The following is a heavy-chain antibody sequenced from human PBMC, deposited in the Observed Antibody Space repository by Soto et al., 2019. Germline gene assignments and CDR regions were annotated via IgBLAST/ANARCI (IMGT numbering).Heavy chain of an antibody. CDR1: GYTFTSYY. D-gene: IGHD2-15*01. CDR2: INPSGGST. V-gene: IGHV1-46*03. Sequence: ASVKVSCKASGYTFTSYYMHWVRQAPGQGLEWMGIINPSGGSTSYAQKFQGRVTMTRDTSTSTVYMELSSLRSEDTAVYYCARGTYIVVVVAATADDAFDIWGQGTMVTVSS. CDR3: ARGTYIVVVVAATADDAFDI. J-gene: IGHJ3*02.